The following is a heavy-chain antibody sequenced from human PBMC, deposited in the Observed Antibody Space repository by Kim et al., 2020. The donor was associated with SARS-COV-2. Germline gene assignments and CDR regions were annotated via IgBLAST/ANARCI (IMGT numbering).Heavy chain of an antibody. J-gene: IGHJ4*02. V-gene: IGHV4-39*01. D-gene: IGHD3-22*01. CDR2: IYYSGST. Sequence: SETLSLTCTVSGGSISSSSYYWGWIRQPPGKGLEWIGSIYYSGSTYYNPSLKSRVTISVDTSKNQFSLKLSSVTAADTAVYYCARQIGSTMIVVVISTYFDYWGQGTLVTVSS. CDR3: ARQIGSTMIVVVISTYFDY. CDR1: GGSISSSSYY.